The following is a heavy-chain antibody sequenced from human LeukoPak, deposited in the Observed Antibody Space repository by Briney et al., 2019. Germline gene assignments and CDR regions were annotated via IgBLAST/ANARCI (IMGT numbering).Heavy chain of an antibody. CDR2: FYYTGTT. D-gene: IGHD3-22*01. J-gene: IGHJ5*02. Sequence: SETLSLTCSVSGGSISSSSYYWGWIRQPPGKGLEWIGSFYYTGTTYQNPSLKSRVTISVDASKNQLSLKLSSVTAADTAVYYCARDSYDSRVTGHFDPWGQGTLVTVSS. V-gene: IGHV4-39*07. CDR3: ARDSYDSRVTGHFDP. CDR1: GGSISSSSYY.